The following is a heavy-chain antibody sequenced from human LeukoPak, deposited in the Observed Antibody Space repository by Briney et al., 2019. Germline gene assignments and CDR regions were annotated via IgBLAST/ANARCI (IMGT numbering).Heavy chain of an antibody. CDR3: ARGPCSGGSCPIDY. Sequence: GGSLRLSCAASGFTFSSYWMHWVRQAPGKGVEWVAVISYDGSNKYYADSVKGRFTISRDNSKNTLYLQMNSLRAEGTAVYYCARGPCSGGSCPIDYWGQGTLVTVSS. J-gene: IGHJ4*02. D-gene: IGHD2-15*01. V-gene: IGHV3-30*05. CDR1: GFTFSSYW. CDR2: ISYDGSNK.